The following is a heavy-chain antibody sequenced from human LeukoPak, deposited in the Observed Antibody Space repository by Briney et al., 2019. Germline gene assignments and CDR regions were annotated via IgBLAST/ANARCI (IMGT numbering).Heavy chain of an antibody. Sequence: SGGSLRLSCAASGFTFSSYEMNWVRQAPGKGLEWVSYISSSASTIYSADSVKGRFTISRDNAKNSLYLQMNSLRAEDTAIYFCAKPISGGLAVSADWFDPWGQGTLVIVSS. CDR1: GFTFSSYE. CDR3: AKPISGGLAVSADWFDP. D-gene: IGHD6-19*01. V-gene: IGHV3-48*03. CDR2: ISSSASTI. J-gene: IGHJ5*02.